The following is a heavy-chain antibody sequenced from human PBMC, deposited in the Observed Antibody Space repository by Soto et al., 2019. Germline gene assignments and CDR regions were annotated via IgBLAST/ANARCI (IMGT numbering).Heavy chain of an antibody. J-gene: IGHJ5*02. CDR2: IYYSGST. V-gene: IGHV4-39*01. CDR1: TCSINSSSFY. CDR3: ARHFWRIYCSGGSFYHR. D-gene: IGHD2-15*01. Sequence: LGTLSPTCTLSTCSINSSSFYWGWVRPPPGEGLEWIGSIYYSGSTYYNPSLKSRVTISVDTSKNQFSLKLSSVTAADTAVYYCARHFWRIYCSGGSFYHRWGQGTLVTVSS.